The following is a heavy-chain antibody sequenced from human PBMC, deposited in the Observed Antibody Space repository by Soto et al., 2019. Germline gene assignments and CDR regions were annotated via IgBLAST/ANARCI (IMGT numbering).Heavy chain of an antibody. CDR1: GGSISSGDYY. Sequence: PSETLSLTCTVSGGSISSGDYYWSWIRQPPGKGLEWIGYIYYRGSTYYNPSLKSRVSMSVDTSKNQFSLKLSSVTAADTAVYYCARAGIQLWQRFFDYWGQGTLVTVSS. D-gene: IGHD5-18*01. CDR3: ARAGIQLWQRFFDY. J-gene: IGHJ4*02. CDR2: IYYRGST. V-gene: IGHV4-30-4*01.